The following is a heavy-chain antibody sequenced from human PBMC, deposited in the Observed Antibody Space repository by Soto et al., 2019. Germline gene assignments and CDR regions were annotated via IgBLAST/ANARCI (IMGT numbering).Heavy chain of an antibody. Sequence: GGSLRLSCAASGFTFSSYAMSWVRQAPGKGLEWVSAIRGSGGSTYYADSVKGRFTISRDNSKNTLYLQMNSLRAEDTDVYYCAKDRGVAVTGNWFDPWGQGTLVTVSS. CDR1: GFTFSSYA. CDR3: AKDRGVAVTGNWFDP. V-gene: IGHV3-23*01. CDR2: IRGSGGST. J-gene: IGHJ5*02. D-gene: IGHD2-15*01.